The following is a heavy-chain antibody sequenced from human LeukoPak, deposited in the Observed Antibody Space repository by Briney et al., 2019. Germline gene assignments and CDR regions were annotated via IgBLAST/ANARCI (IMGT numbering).Heavy chain of an antibody. CDR2: INHSGST. CDR3: ARHRPATPYYFDY. J-gene: IGHJ4*02. V-gene: IGHV4-34*01. CDR1: GGSFSGYY. D-gene: IGHD2-2*01. Sequence: SETLSLTCAVYGGSFSGYYWSWIRQPPGKGLEWIGEINHSGSTNYNPSLKSRVTMSVDTSKNQFSLKLSSVTAADTAVYYCARHRPATPYYFDYWGQGTLVTVSS.